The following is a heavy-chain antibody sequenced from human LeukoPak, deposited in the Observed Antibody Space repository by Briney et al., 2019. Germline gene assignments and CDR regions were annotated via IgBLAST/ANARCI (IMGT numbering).Heavy chain of an antibody. J-gene: IGHJ3*02. V-gene: IGHV4-4*07. Sequence: SETLSLTCTVSGGSISSYYWSWIRQPAGKGLEWIGRIYTSGSTNYNPSLKSRVTMSVDTSKNQFSPKLSSVTAADTAVYYCARVRVYYYDSSGYREGDAFDIWGQGTMVTVSS. D-gene: IGHD3-22*01. CDR2: IYTSGST. CDR1: GGSISSYY. CDR3: ARVRVYYYDSSGYREGDAFDI.